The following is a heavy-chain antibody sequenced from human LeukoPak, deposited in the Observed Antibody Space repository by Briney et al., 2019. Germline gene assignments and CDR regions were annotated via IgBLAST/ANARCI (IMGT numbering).Heavy chain of an antibody. CDR2: INHSGST. V-gene: IGHV4-34*01. Sequence: KASETLSLTCAVYGGSFSGYYWSWIRQPPGKGLEWIGEINHSGSTNCNPSLKSRVTISVDTSKNQFSLKLSSVTAADTAVYYCARGRFSSGWYDYWGQGTLVTVSS. CDR3: ARGRFSSGWYDY. J-gene: IGHJ4*02. CDR1: GGSFSGYY. D-gene: IGHD6-19*01.